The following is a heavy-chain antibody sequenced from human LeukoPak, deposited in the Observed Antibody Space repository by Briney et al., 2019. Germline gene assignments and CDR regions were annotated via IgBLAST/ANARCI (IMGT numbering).Heavy chain of an antibody. Sequence: SETLSLTCTVSGGSISSYYWSWIRQPPGKGLEWIGYIYYSGSTNYNPSLKSRVTISVDTSKNQFSLKLSSVTAADTAVYYCAREVLVGATTYAFDIWGQGTMVTVSS. D-gene: IGHD1-26*01. CDR2: IYYSGST. CDR3: AREVLVGATTYAFDI. V-gene: IGHV4-59*01. J-gene: IGHJ3*02. CDR1: GGSISSYY.